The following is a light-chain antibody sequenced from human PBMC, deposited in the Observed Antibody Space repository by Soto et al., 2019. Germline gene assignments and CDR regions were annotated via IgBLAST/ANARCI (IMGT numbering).Light chain of an antibody. V-gene: IGKV3-20*01. CDR2: GTS. CDR1: QSVSSSY. J-gene: IGKJ1*01. CDR3: QQYSSSLTWT. Sequence: EIVLTQSPATLSLSPGERATLSCRASQSVSSSYLAWYQQKPGRAPRLLMYGTSSRATGIPDRFSGSGSGTDFTLTISRLEPEDFAVYYCQQYSSSLTWTFGQGTKVDIK.